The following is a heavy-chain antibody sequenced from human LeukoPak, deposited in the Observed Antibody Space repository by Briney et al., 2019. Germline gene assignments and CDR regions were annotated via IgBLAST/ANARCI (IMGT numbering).Heavy chain of an antibody. J-gene: IGHJ6*03. V-gene: IGHV4-4*07. CDR2: IYTTGTT. Sequence: SETLFLTCTFSGGSISSYHCSWIRQPAGKGLEWIGRIYTTGTTDYNPSLKSRVTMSVDTSKNQFSLRLSSVTAADTAVYYCARDSTTVIGNNYYYHMDVWGKGTTVTVSS. CDR1: GGSISSYH. CDR3: ARDSTTVIGNNYYYHMDV. D-gene: IGHD4-17*01.